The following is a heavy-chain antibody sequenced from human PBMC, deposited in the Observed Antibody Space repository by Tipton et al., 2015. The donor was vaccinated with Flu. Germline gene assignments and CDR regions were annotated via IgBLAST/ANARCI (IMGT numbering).Heavy chain of an antibody. CDR3: SRSTYYYGSGTSDY. Sequence: TLSLTCNVSGASITSGYDYWTWIRQPAGKGLEWIGNVHYSGSPHYNPSLKSRVTISVDTSKNQFSLRLSSVTAADTAVYYCSRSTYYYGSGTSDYWGQGTLVTVSS. D-gene: IGHD3-10*01. CDR1: GASITSGYDY. V-gene: IGHV4-61*09. CDR2: VHYSGSP. J-gene: IGHJ4*02.